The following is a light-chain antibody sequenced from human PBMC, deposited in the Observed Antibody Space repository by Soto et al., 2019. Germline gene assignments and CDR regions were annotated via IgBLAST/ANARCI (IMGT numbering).Light chain of an antibody. CDR1: QSISSW. V-gene: IGKV1-5*03. CDR3: QQYNSYSLA. CDR2: KAS. Sequence: DIQMTQSPSTLSASVGDRVTITCRASQSISSWLAWYQQKPGKAPKLLIYKASSLESGVPSRFSGSGSGTEFTLTISCLQPDDFATYYCQQYNSYSLAFGGGTNVEIK. J-gene: IGKJ4*01.